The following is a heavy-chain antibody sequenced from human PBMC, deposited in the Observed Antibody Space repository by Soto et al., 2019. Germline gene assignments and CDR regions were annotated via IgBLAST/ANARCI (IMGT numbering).Heavy chain of an antibody. V-gene: IGHV4-4*02. CDR3: ASSWNGDDFDY. CDR1: SGSISSDRW. D-gene: IGHD1-1*01. J-gene: IGHJ4*02. Sequence: ASETLSLTCAVSSGSISSDRWWSWVRQPPGQGLEWIAEIYRSGDTKYNLSLKTRVTISVDKSKNQFSLRLSSVTAADTAIYYCASSWNGDDFDYWGPGILVTVSS. CDR2: IYRSGDT.